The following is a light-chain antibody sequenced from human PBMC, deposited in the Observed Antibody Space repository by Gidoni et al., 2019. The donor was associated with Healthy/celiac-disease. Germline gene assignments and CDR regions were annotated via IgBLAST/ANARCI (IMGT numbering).Light chain of an antibody. CDR1: QDISNY. J-gene: IGKJ4*01. Sequence: DIQMTQSPSSLSASLGDRVTITCQASQDISNYLNWYQQKPGKAPKLLIYDASNLEKGVPSRFSGSGSGTDFTFTISSLQPEDIATYYCQQYDNLPPFGGGTKVEIK. V-gene: IGKV1-33*01. CDR2: DAS. CDR3: QQYDNLPP.